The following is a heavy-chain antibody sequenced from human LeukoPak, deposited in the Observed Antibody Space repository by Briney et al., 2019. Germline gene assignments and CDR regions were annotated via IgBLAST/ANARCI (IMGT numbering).Heavy chain of an antibody. CDR1: GYTFSNYW. CDR2: IYPADSKT. Sequence: GESLKISCKGSGYTFSNYWIGWVRQMSGKGLEWMGMIYPADSKTKFSPPFQGQVTISVDTSVSSVYLQWSSLKASDTAMYYCVRPFYHYDSSGYHDYWGQGTLVTVSS. V-gene: IGHV5-51*01. J-gene: IGHJ4*02. D-gene: IGHD3-22*01. CDR3: VRPFYHYDSSGYHDY.